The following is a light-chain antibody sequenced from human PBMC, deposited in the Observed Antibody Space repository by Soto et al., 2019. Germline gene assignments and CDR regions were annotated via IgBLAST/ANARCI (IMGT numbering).Light chain of an antibody. CDR2: AAS. CDR1: QRISSY. V-gene: IGKV1-39*01. Sequence: DIQMTQSPSSLSASVGDRVTITCRASQRISSYLNWYQQKPGKAPKLLIYAASSLQSGVPSRFSGGGSGTDFTLTISSLQPEDFATYYCQQSYSTPRFTFGPGTKVDIK. J-gene: IGKJ3*01. CDR3: QQSYSTPRFT.